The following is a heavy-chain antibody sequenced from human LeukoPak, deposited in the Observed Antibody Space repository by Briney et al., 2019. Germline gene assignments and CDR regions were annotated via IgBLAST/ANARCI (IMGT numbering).Heavy chain of an antibody. V-gene: IGHV3-23*01. CDR3: AKATYCSSTSCPPPAFDI. CDR1: GFTFSSYA. D-gene: IGHD2-2*01. CDR2: ISGSGGST. J-gene: IGHJ3*02. Sequence: GGSRRLSCAASGFTFSSYAMSWVRQAPGKGLEWVSAISGSGGSTYYADSVKGRFTISRDNSKNTLYLQMNSLRAEDTAVYYCAKATYCSSTSCPPPAFDIWGQGTMVTVSS.